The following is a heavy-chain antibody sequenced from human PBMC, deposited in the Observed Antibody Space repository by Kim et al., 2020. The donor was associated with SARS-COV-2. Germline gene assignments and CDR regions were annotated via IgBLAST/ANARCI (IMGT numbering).Heavy chain of an antibody. D-gene: IGHD6-13*01. J-gene: IGHJ5*02. Sequence: GGSLRLSCAASGFTFSSYWMHWVRQAPGKGLVWVSRINSDGSSTSYADSVEGRFTISRDNAKNTLYLQMNSLRAEDTAVYYCARVGSSSRLGWFDPWGQGTLVTVSS. CDR3: ARVGSSSRLGWFDP. V-gene: IGHV3-74*01. CDR1: GFTFSSYW. CDR2: INSDGSST.